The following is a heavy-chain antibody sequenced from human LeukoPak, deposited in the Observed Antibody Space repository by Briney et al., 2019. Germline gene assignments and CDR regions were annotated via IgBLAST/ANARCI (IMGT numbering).Heavy chain of an antibody. CDR3: TSDVAGYCASYNCYKDEKWFDP. CDR1: GFTFTYAW. V-gene: IGHV3-15*01. D-gene: IGHD2-2*02. CDR2: IRSKSDGRIV. J-gene: IGHJ5*02. Sequence: PGGSLRLSCAASGFTFTYAWMSWVRQAPGKGLEWVGRIRSKSDGRIVEYAAPVKGRFTMSRDDSRSTLYLQMNSLQIEDTAVYYCTSDVAGYCASYNCYKDEKWFDPWGRGTLVTVSS.